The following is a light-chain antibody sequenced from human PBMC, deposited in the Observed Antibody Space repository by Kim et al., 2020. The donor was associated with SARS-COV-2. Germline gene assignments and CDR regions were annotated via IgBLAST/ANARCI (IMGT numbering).Light chain of an antibody. CDR3: QQLNSYPPT. CDR1: QGISSY. Sequence: SASVGDRVTITCRTSQGISSYLAWFQQHPGKAPKLLIYAASTLQGGVPSRFSGSGSGTEFTLTIGSLQPEDFATYYCQQLNSYPPTFGQGTKLEI. J-gene: IGKJ2*01. V-gene: IGKV1-9*01. CDR2: AAS.